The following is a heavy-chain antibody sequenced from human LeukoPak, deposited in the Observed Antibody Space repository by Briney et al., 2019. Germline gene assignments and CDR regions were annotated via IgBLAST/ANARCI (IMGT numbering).Heavy chain of an antibody. CDR2: VDPEDGET. V-gene: IGHV1-69-2*01. CDR3: ATDPNDDSDYVQL. Sequence: GASVKISCKASGYTFTDYYMHWVQQAPGKGLEWMGRVDPEDGETIYAEKFQGRVTIIADTSTDTAYMELSSLRSEDTAMYYCATDPNDDSDYVQLWGQGTLVTVSS. J-gene: IGHJ4*02. D-gene: IGHD4-11*01. CDR1: GYTFTDYY.